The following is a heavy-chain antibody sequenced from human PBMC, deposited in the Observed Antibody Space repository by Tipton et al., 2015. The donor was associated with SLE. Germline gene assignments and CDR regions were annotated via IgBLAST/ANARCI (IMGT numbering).Heavy chain of an antibody. V-gene: IGHV4-59*01. J-gene: IGHJ3*02. CDR1: NGSIGSDY. D-gene: IGHD5-24*01. CDR3: ATTLQLVDVFDI. Sequence: LVKPSETLSLTCSVSNGSIGSDYWTWIRQPPRKGLEWIGYVSYAGSTNYNPSLESRVTMSVDTSKNQFSLKLYSVTAADTAVYYCATTLQLVDVFDIWGQGTLVTVSS. CDR2: VSYAGST.